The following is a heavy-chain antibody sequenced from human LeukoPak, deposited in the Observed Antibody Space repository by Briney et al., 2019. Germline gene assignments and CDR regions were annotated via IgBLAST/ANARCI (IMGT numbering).Heavy chain of an antibody. D-gene: IGHD6-6*01. CDR3: ATLDSSSSH. J-gene: IGHJ4*02. CDR1: GGSISGSRYY. V-gene: IGHV4-39*01. CDR2: IYYSGST. Sequence: SETLSLTCTVSGGSISGSRYYWGWIRQPPGKGLEWIGSIYYSGSTYYNPSLKSRVTISVDTSKNQFSLKLSSVTAADTAVYYCATLDSSSSHWGQGTLVTVSS.